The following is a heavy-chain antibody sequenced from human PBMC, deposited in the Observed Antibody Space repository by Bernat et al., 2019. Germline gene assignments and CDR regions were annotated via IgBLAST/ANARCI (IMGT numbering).Heavy chain of an antibody. V-gene: IGHV3-21*01. CDR2: ISSSSSYI. Sequence: EVQLVESGGGLVKPGGSLRLSCAASGFTFSSYSMNWVRQAPGKGLEWVSSISSSSSYIYYADSVKGRFTISRDNAKNSLYLQMNSLRAEDTAVYYCASPADPWGRAFEIWGQGTMVTVSS. J-gene: IGHJ3*02. D-gene: IGHD3-16*01. CDR3: ASPADPWGRAFEI. CDR1: GFTFSSYS.